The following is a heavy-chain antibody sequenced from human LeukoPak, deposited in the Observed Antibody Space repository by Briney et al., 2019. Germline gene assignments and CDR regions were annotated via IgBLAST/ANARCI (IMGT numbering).Heavy chain of an antibody. V-gene: IGHV1-3*01. D-gene: IGHD7-27*01. J-gene: IGHJ4*02. Sequence: ASVKVSCKASGYTFTSYAMHWVRQAPGQRLEWMGWINAGNGNTKYSQKFQGRVTITRDTSASTAYMELSSLRSEDTAVYYCARAYSRANWEFDYWGQGTLVTVSS. CDR1: GYTFTSYA. CDR3: ARAYSRANWEFDY. CDR2: INAGNGNT.